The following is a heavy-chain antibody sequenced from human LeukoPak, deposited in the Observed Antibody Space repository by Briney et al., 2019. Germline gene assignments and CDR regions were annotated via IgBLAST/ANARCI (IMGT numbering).Heavy chain of an antibody. Sequence: ASVKVSCKASGYTFTGYYMYWVRQAPGQGLEWMGIINPSGGSTSYAQKFQGRVTMTRDTSTSTVYMELSSLRSEDTAVYYCAREGYDSSGYYYYFDCWGQGTLVTVSS. J-gene: IGHJ4*02. CDR2: INPSGGST. V-gene: IGHV1-46*01. D-gene: IGHD3-22*01. CDR3: AREGYDSSGYYYYFDC. CDR1: GYTFTGYY.